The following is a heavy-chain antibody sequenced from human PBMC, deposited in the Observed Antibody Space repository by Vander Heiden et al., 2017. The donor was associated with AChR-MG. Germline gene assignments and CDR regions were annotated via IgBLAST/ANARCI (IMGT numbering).Heavy chain of an antibody. D-gene: IGHD2-2*01. J-gene: IGHJ6*02. CDR2: MNPNSGNT. Sequence: QVQLVQSGAEVQKPGASVKLSCKASGYTFTSYDIHWVGKATGQGLEGMGWMNPNSGNTGYAQKCQGRVTMTRNTSISTAYMELSSLRCEDTAVYYCARHLVYCSSTSCPEYYYGMDVWGQGTTVTVSS. CDR1: GYTFTSYD. V-gene: IGHV1-8*01. CDR3: ARHLVYCSSTSCPEYYYGMDV.